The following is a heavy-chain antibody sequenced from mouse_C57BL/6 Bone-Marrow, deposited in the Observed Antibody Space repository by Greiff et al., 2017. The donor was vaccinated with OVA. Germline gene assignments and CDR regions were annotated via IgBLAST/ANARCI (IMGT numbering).Heavy chain of an antibody. Sequence: VQLQQPGAELVRPGSSVKLSCKASGYTFTSYWMDWVKQRPGQGLEWIGNIYPSDSETHYNQKFTDKATLTVDKSSSTAYMQLSSLTSEDSAVYYCARLALSMVTYFDVWGTGTTVTVSS. V-gene: IGHV1-61*01. J-gene: IGHJ1*03. CDR3: ARLALSMVTYFDV. CDR2: IYPSDSET. CDR1: GYTFTSYW. D-gene: IGHD2-2*01.